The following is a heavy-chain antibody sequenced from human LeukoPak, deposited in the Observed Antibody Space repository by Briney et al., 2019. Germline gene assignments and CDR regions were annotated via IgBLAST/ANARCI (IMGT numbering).Heavy chain of an antibody. J-gene: IGHJ4*02. CDR3: ARDRYDFWSGITGGFDY. V-gene: IGHV3-23*01. CDR1: GLTSGTYG. Sequence: GGSLRLSCEVSGLTSGTYGLTYGLTWVRQAPGKGLEWVSSVSGSGDATYIADSVRGRFFMFRDSSKNTVDLDMKGLRPDDTAVYYCARDRYDFWSGITGGFDYWGQGTLVTVSS. D-gene: IGHD3-3*01. CDR2: VSGSGDAT.